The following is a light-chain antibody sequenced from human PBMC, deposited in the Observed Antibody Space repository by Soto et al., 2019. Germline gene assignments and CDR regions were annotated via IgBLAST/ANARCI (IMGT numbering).Light chain of an antibody. Sequence: EIVMTQSPATLSVSPGERATLSCRASQSVSSNLAWYQQKPGQAPRLLIYGASTRATGIPARFRGSGSGTDFTLTISSLEPEDSAVYYCQDSSTSPWPFGQGTKVDIK. CDR3: QDSSTSPWP. J-gene: IGKJ1*01. V-gene: IGKV3-15*01. CDR2: GAS. CDR1: QSVSSN.